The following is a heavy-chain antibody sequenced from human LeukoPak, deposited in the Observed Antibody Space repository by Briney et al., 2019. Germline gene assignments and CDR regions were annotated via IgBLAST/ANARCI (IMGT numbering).Heavy chain of an antibody. J-gene: IGHJ4*02. CDR1: GFTFSNAW. CDR2: ISTNGGST. Sequence: GGSLRLSCAASGFTFSNAWMSWVRQAPGKGLEYASAISTNGGSTYYADSVKGRFTISRDNSKNTLFLQMGSLRADDMAVYYCARWGSTSCYDYWGQGTLVTVSS. V-gene: IGHV3-64*02. CDR3: ARWGSTSCYDY. D-gene: IGHD2-2*01.